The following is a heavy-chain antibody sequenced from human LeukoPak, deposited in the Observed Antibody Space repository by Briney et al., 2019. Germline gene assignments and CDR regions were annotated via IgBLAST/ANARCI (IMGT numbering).Heavy chain of an antibody. CDR2: ISNSDGST. CDR1: GFTFSSYA. Sequence: PGGSLRLSCAASGFTFSSYAMSWVRQAPGKGLEWVSTISNSDGSTYYADSVKGRFTISRDNSKNMVYLQMDSLRAEDTAVYYCARDFRGITMVRGVNFDYWGQGTLVTVSS. J-gene: IGHJ4*02. V-gene: IGHV3-23*01. D-gene: IGHD3-10*01. CDR3: ARDFRGITMVRGVNFDY.